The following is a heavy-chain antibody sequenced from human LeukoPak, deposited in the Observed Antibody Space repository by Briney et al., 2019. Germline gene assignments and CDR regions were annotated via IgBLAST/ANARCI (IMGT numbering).Heavy chain of an antibody. D-gene: IGHD5-24*01. V-gene: IGHV4-39*07. CDR1: DGSISSSSYY. J-gene: IGHJ3*02. CDR3: ARESMATIPDDAFDI. CDR2: IYYSGST. Sequence: NPSETLSLTCTVSDGSISSSSYYWGWIRQPPGKGLEWIGSIYYSGSTYYNPSLKSRVTLSVDTSKNQFSLKLSSVTAADTAVYYCARESMATIPDDAFDIWGRGTMVTVSS.